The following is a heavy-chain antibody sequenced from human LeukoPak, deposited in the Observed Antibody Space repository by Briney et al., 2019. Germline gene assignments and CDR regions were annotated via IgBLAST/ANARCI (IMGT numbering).Heavy chain of an antibody. CDR1: GFTFSSYG. D-gene: IGHD4-11*01. CDR2: VQHIGGET. CDR3: ATYSILNAREFRY. J-gene: IGHJ1*01. V-gene: IGHV3-7*01. Sequence: GGSLRLSCVASGFTFSSYGMNWVRQAPGKGLEWVANVQHIGGETYYVDSVKGRFTISRDNAKNSVYLQMNSLGADDTAVYYCATYSILNAREFRYWGQGTLVTVTS.